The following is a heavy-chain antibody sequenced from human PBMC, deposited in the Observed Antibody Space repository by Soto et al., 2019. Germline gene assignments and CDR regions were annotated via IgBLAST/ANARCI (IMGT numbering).Heavy chain of an antibody. CDR2: ISSDGEKS. V-gene: IGHV3-64D*08. CDR1: GFTFSGDA. CDR3: VVRGSAFDI. D-gene: IGHD3-10*01. J-gene: IGHJ3*02. Sequence: GGSLRLSCSASGFTFSGDAVHWVRQAPGKGLEYVSGISSDGEKSYYADSVKGSFTISRDNSKNTLYLQRSSLRPEDTAMYYCVVRGSAFDIWGQGTMVTVSS.